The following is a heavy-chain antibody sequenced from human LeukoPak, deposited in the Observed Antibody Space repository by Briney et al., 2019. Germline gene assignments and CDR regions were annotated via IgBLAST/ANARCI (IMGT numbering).Heavy chain of an antibody. J-gene: IGHJ4*02. CDR3: ARGIDDILTAYYTPLGY. Sequence: SETLSLTCTVSGGSISSGGYYWSWIRQPPGKGLEWIGYIYHSGSTYYNPSLKSRVTISVDRSKNQFSLKLSSVTAADTAVYYCARGIDDILTAYYTPLGYWGQGTLVTVSS. D-gene: IGHD3-9*01. CDR2: IYHSGST. CDR1: GGSISSGGYY. V-gene: IGHV4-30-2*01.